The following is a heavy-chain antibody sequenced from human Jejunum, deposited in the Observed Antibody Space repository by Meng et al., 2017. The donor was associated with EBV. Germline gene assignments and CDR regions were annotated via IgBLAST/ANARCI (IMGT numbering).Heavy chain of an antibody. D-gene: IGHD4-11*01. V-gene: IGHV4-4*02. J-gene: IGHJ4*02. CDR2: MHPGGST. Sequence: VRLKGSGPGLVKPSGPLSLTCAVSGDSTSSSHWWSWVRQPPGKGLEWIGEMHPGGSTNYNPSLKSRVTISVDNSKNQFSLKLTSVTAADTAVYYCAKSNDYSLNSWGQGTLVTVSS. CDR3: AKSNDYSLNS. CDR1: GDSTSSSHW.